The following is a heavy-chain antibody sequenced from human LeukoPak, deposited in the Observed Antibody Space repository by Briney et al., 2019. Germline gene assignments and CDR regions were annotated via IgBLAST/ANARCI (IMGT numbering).Heavy chain of an antibody. D-gene: IGHD3-10*01. J-gene: IGHJ4*02. CDR3: ARTMAGLWFFDY. CDR2: ISSSSSYI. Sequence: GSLRLSCAASGFTFSSYSMNWVRQAPGKGLEWVSSISSSSSYIYYADSVKGRFTISRDNAKNSLYLQMNSLRAEDTAVYYCARTMAGLWFFDYWGQGTLVTVSS. V-gene: IGHV3-21*01. CDR1: GFTFSSYS.